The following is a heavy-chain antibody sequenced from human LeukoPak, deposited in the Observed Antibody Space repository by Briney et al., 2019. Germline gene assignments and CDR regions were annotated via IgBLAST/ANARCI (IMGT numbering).Heavy chain of an antibody. D-gene: IGHD1-26*01. J-gene: IGHJ4*02. CDR1: GFIFGSSA. Sequence: GGSLRLSCAASGFIFGSSAMSWLRQAPGKGLQWVSTITGRGDNTYYADSLKGRFSISRDNSKDTLYLLMNSLSADDTATYYCAKDHVGTITLRCFDSWGQGTLVTVSS. CDR3: AKDHVGTITLRCFDS. CDR2: ITGRGDNT. V-gene: IGHV3-23*01.